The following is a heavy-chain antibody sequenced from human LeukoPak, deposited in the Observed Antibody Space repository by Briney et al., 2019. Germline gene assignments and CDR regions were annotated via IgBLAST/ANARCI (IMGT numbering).Heavy chain of an antibody. CDR1: GYTFTVYY. CDR2: INPNSGGT. V-gene: IGHV1-2*02. Sequence: ASVTVSFKSSGYTFTVYYMHWVRQAPGQGLEWMGWINPNSGGTNYAQKFQGRVTMTRDTSISTVYMELSRLRSDDTSVYYCGSSIVETFMDVWGKGTTVTVSS. D-gene: IGHD2-15*01. CDR3: GSSIVETFMDV. J-gene: IGHJ6*03.